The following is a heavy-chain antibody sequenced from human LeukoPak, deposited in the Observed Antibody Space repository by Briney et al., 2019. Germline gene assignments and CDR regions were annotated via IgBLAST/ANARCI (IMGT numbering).Heavy chain of an antibody. CDR2: VYYSGST. Sequence: SETLSLTCTVSGGSISHSYWNWIRQPPGKGLEWIGYVYYSGSTNYNPSLKSRVTISVDTSKNQFSLKLSSVTAADTAVYYCAREVVVAATHYFDYWGQGTLVTVSS. CDR1: GGSISHSY. J-gene: IGHJ4*02. D-gene: IGHD2-15*01. CDR3: AREVVVAATHYFDY. V-gene: IGHV4-59*13.